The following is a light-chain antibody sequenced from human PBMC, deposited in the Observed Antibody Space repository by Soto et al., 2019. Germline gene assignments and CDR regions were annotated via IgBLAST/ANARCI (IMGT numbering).Light chain of an antibody. CDR3: PQYANYPLT. CDR1: QDIGYH. Sequence: KMKQSAASMSAAIGDRVTITCRASQDIGYHLGWFQQKPGTAPKLLIFDASRLESGVPSRFSGSASGTEFTLTISSLQPDDFATYYCPQYANYPLTSGGRTNVDI. J-gene: IGKJ4*01. V-gene: IGKV1-16*01. CDR2: DAS.